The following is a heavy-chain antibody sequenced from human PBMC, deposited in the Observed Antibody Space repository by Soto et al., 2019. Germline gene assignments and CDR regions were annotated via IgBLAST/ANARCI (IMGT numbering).Heavy chain of an antibody. Sequence: QVQLVQSGAEVKKPGSSVKVSCKASGGTFSSYAISWVRQAPGQGLEWMGGIIPIFGTANYAQKFQGRVTITAAESTSTAYMELSSLRSEDTAVYYCASGSKYCSGGSCSTYYYGMDVWGQGTTVTVSS. CDR2: IIPIFGTA. V-gene: IGHV1-69*12. D-gene: IGHD2-15*01. J-gene: IGHJ6*02. CDR1: GGTFSSYA. CDR3: ASGSKYCSGGSCSTYYYGMDV.